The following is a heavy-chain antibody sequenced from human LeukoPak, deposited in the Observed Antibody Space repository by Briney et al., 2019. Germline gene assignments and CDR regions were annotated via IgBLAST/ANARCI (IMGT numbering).Heavy chain of an antibody. J-gene: IGHJ4*02. CDR2: IYSGGST. D-gene: IGHD3-16*02. Sequence: PGGSLRLSCAASGFTVSSNYMSWVHQAPGKGLEWVSVIYSGGSTYYADSVKGRFTISRDNSKNTLYLQMSSLRAEDTAVYYCARGYDYVWGSYRSDYWGQGTLVTVSS. V-gene: IGHV3-66*01. CDR3: ARGYDYVWGSYRSDY. CDR1: GFTVSSNY.